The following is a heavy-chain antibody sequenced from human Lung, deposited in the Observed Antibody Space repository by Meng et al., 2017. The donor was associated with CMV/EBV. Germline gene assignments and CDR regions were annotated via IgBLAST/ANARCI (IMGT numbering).Heavy chain of an antibody. Sequence: SETLSLXFAVYGGSFSGYYWSWIRQPPGKGLEWIGEINHSGSTNYNPSLKSRVTISVDTSKNQFSLKLSSVTAADTAVYYCARARVVPAYYYGMDVWGQGXTVTVSS. CDR2: INHSGST. V-gene: IGHV4-34*01. D-gene: IGHD2-2*01. CDR3: ARARVVPAYYYGMDV. CDR1: GGSFSGYY. J-gene: IGHJ6*02.